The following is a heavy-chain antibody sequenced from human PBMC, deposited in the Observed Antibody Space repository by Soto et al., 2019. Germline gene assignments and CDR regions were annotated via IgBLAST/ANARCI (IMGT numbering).Heavy chain of an antibody. J-gene: IGHJ4*02. D-gene: IGHD1-1*01. CDR2: IYPGDSDT. CDR1: GYSFTSYC. Sequence: PGEPLKIPRRGSGYSFTSYCIGWMLQNPGKGLEWMGIIYPGDSDTRYSPSFQGQVAISADKSISTAYLQWSSLKASDTAMYYCATTRGTGSGWNGGYWGQGTLVTVSS. CDR3: ATTRGTGSGWNGGY. V-gene: IGHV5-51*01.